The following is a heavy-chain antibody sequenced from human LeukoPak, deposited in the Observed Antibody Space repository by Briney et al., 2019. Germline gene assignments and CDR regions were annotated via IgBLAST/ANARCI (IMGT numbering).Heavy chain of an antibody. J-gene: IGHJ4*02. CDR1: GGSISSGGYY. D-gene: IGHD3-16*01. CDR3: ARDTGGGGSLHYFDY. CDR2: IYYSGST. Sequence: SETLSLTCTVSGGSISSGGYYWSWIRQHPGKGLEWIGYIYYSGSTYYNPSLKSRVTISVDTSKNQFSLKLSSVTAADTAVYYCARDTGGGGSLHYFDYWGQGTLVTVSS. V-gene: IGHV4-31*03.